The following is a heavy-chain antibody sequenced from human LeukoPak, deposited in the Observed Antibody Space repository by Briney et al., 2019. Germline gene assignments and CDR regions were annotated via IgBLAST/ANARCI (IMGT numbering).Heavy chain of an antibody. Sequence: GASVKVSCKASGYTFTGYYMHWVRQAPGQGLEWMGWINPNSGGTNYAQKFQGRVTMTRDTSISTTYMELSRLKSDDTAVYYCARARVGEVFDYWGQGTLVTVSS. CDR3: ARARVGEVFDY. V-gene: IGHV1-2*02. CDR1: GYTFTGYY. D-gene: IGHD4-17*01. J-gene: IGHJ4*02. CDR2: INPNSGGT.